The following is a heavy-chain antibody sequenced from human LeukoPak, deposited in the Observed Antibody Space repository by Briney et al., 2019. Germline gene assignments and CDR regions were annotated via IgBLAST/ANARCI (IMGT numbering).Heavy chain of an antibody. CDR1: GYTFTSYG. CDR2: ISAYNGNT. CDR3: ARVEDIVVVPASHYYYGMDV. D-gene: IGHD2-2*01. Sequence: VASVRVSCKASGYTFTSYGISWVRQAPGQGLEWMGWISAYNGNTNYAQKLQGRVTMTTDTSTSTAYMELRSLRSDDTAVYYCARVEDIVVVPASHYYYGMDVWGQGTTVTVSS. V-gene: IGHV1-18*01. J-gene: IGHJ6*02.